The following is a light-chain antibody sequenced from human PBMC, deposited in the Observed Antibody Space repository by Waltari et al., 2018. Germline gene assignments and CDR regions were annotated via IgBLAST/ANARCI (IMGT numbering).Light chain of an antibody. CDR2: DVS. CDR3: SSQSSNNVVL. CDR1: SSDVGSHNS. V-gene: IGLV2-14*03. J-gene: IGLJ2*01. Sequence: QYALTQPAPVSGSPGQSITISCTGTSSDVGSHNSVSWYQDHPGQGPKVMIYDVSNRPSWVSARFSGSKSGNTASLTISGLQAEDEADYYCSSQSSNNVVLFGGGTKLTVL.